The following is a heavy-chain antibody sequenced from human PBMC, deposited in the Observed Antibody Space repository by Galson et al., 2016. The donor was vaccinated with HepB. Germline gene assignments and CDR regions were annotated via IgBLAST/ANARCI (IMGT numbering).Heavy chain of an antibody. CDR3: AKDLMWPAKNYFDY. V-gene: IGHV3-23*01. D-gene: IGHD2-8*01. CDR2: ISGSGGTT. Sequence: SLRLSCAASGFTFSSFAMNWVRQAPGKGLEWVSGISGSGGTTYYADSVRGRFTISRDQSKNTLYLQMNSLRAEDTAVYYCAKDLMWPAKNYFDYWGQGTLVTVSS. J-gene: IGHJ4*02. CDR1: GFTFSSFA.